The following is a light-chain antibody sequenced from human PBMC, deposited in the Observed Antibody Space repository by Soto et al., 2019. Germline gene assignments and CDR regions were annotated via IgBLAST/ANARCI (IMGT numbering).Light chain of an antibody. V-gene: IGKV3-20*01. J-gene: IGKJ1*01. CDR2: GAS. CDR3: QQYGSSPWT. CDR1: QSVSSSY. Sequence: EIVLTQSPGTLSLSPGERATLSCRASQSVSSSYLAWYQQKPGQAPRLLIYGASSRATGIPDRFSGSGSGTDFTLTISRLGPEDFAVYPCQQYGSSPWTFGQGTKVEIK.